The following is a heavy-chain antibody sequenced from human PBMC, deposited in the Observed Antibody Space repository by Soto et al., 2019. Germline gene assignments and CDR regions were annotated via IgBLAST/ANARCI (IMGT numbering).Heavy chain of an antibody. J-gene: IGHJ1*01. Sequence: PGGSLRLSCAVSGFDFSDYYVSWIRQAPGEGLEWLSYISGSGATIYYADSVKGRFTISRDNVDDSLSLHMNNLRGDDTAIYYCVKIRKNYRAEYFQDWGQGTLVTVSS. CDR2: ISGSGATI. CDR3: VKIRKNYRAEYFQD. V-gene: IGHV3-11*01. D-gene: IGHD1-7*01. CDR1: GFDFSDYY.